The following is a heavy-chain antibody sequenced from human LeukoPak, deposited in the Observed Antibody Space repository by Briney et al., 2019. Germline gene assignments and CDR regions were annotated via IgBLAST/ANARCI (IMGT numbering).Heavy chain of an antibody. Sequence: GGSLRLSCAASGVSFNIYDMHWGRQVTGEGLEWVSGIGSTGDTYYLGSVQGRFIISRDNAKNSLYLQMNSLSAGDTAIYYCARVMMRRASWSGYHDYWGQGALVTVSS. J-gene: IGHJ4*02. D-gene: IGHD3-3*01. CDR3: ARVMMRRASWSGYHDY. CDR1: GVSFNIYD. CDR2: IGSTGDT. V-gene: IGHV3-13*01.